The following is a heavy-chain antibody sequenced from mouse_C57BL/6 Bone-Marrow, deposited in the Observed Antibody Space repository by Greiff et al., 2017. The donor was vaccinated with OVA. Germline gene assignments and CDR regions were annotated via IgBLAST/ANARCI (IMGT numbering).Heavy chain of an antibody. CDR2: IDPETGGT. Sequence: VQRVESGAELVRPGASVTLSCKASGYTFTDYEMHWVKQTPVHGLEWIGAIDPETGGTAYNQKFKGKAILTADKSSSTAYIELRSLTSEDSAVYYCTRSKDDDAMPSRAYWGQGTLVTVSA. D-gene: IGHD2-3*01. J-gene: IGHJ3*01. CDR3: TRSKDDDAMPSRAY. V-gene: IGHV1-15*01. CDR1: GYTFTDYE.